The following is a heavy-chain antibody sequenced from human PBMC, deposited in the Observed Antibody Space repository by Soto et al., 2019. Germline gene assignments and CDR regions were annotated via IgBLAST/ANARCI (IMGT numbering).Heavy chain of an antibody. CDR3: AGHFTMFTVSTDF. J-gene: IGHJ4*02. V-gene: IGHV5-51*01. D-gene: IGHD3-10*02. CDR2: IYPQDSET. CDR1: RYDFPSFW. Sequence: GESLKISCRASRYDFPSFWIGWVRQRPGKGLEWVGIIYPQDSETKCSPSFEGQLTISADKSISTTYLQWSSLRASDTGIYYCAGHFTMFTVSTDFWGQGTLVTVSS.